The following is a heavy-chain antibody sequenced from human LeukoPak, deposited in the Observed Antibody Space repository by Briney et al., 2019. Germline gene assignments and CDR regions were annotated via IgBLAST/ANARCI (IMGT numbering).Heavy chain of an antibody. CDR1: GFTFSSYA. CDR2: ISYDGSNK. J-gene: IGHJ3*02. V-gene: IGHV3-30-3*01. D-gene: IGHD2-2*01. CDR3: ARDCTSTTCLDAFDI. Sequence: GGSLRLSCAASGFTFSSYAMHWVRQAPGKGLEWVAVISYDGSNKYYADSVKGRFTISRDNAKNSLYLQMNSLRAEDTAVYYCARDCTSTTCLDAFDIWGQGTMVTVSS.